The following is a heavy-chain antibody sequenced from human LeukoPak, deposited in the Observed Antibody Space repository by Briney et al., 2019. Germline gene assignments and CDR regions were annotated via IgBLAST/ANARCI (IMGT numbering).Heavy chain of an antibody. Sequence: SETLSLTCAVYGGSFSGYYWSWIRQPPGKGLEWIGEINHSGSTNYNPSLKSRVTISVDTSKNQFSLKLSSVTAADTAVYYCATRYCSSTSCYPPHYYFDYWGQGTLVTASS. CDR3: ATRYCSSTSCYPPHYYFDY. CDR2: INHSGST. CDR1: GGSFSGYY. J-gene: IGHJ4*02. V-gene: IGHV4-34*01. D-gene: IGHD2-2*01.